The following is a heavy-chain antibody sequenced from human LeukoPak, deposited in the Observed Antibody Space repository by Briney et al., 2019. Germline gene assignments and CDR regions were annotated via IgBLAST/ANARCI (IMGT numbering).Heavy chain of an antibody. CDR1: GYTCTGYY. J-gene: IGHJ4*02. V-gene: IGHV1-2*02. Sequence: ASVKVSCKASGYTCTGYYMHWVRQAPGQGLEWMEWINPNSGGTNYAQKFQGRVTMTRDTSISTAYMELSRLRSDDTAVYYCARVDLSYYYDSSGYYGAYFDYWGQGTLVTVSS. D-gene: IGHD3-22*01. CDR2: INPNSGGT. CDR3: ARVDLSYYYDSSGYYGAYFDY.